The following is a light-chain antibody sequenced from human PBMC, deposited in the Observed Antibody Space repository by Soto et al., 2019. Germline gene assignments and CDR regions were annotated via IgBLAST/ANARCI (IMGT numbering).Light chain of an antibody. V-gene: IGLV2-14*01. Sequence: QSVLTQPASVSGSPGQSITISCTGTSSDVGGYNYVSWYQQHPGKAPKLMIYEVSNRPSGVSNRFSGSKSGNTASLTISGLKAEDEADYYCSSYTSSSTLVVFGGGTKL. CDR3: SSYTSSSTLVV. CDR2: EVS. CDR1: SSDVGGYNY. J-gene: IGLJ2*01.